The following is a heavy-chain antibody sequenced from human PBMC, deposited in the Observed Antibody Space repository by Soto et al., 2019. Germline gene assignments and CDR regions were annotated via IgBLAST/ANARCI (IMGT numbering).Heavy chain of an antibody. D-gene: IGHD3-22*01. CDR2: IIPIFGTA. CDR3: ARAHYYDSSGYPYYFDY. J-gene: IGHJ4*02. CDR1: GGTFSSYA. V-gene: IGHV1-69*13. Sequence: GASVKVSCKASGGTFSSYAISWVRQAPGQGLEWMGGIIPIFGTANYAQKFQGRVTITADESTSTAYMELSSLRSEDTAVYYCARAHYYDSSGYPYYFDYWGQGTLVTVSS.